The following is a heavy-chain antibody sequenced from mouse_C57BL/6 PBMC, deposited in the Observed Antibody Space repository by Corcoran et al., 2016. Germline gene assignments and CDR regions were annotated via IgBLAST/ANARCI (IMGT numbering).Heavy chain of an antibody. V-gene: IGHV1-19*01. D-gene: IGHD1-1*01. CDR1: GYTFTDYY. CDR3: AREGDGTFDV. J-gene: IGHJ1*03. Sequence: EVQLQQSGPVLVKPGASVKMSCKASGYTFTDYYMNWVKQSHGKSLEWIGVINPYNGGTSYNQKFKGKATLTVDKSSSTAYMELNSLTSEDSAVYYCAREGDGTFDVWGTGTTVTVSS. CDR2: INPYNGGT.